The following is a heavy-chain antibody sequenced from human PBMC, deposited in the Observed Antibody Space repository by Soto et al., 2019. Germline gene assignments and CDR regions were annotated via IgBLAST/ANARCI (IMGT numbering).Heavy chain of an antibody. CDR2: IYYSGST. V-gene: IGHV4-39*02. D-gene: IGHD3-3*01. CDR1: GGSISSSSYY. Sequence: SETLSLTCTVSGGSISSSSYYWGWIRQPPGKGLEWIGSIYYSGSTYYNPSLKSRVTISVDTSKNQFSLKLSSVTAADTAVYYCARDNFWSGYSDYYYYGMDVWGQGTTVT. CDR3: ARDNFWSGYSDYYYYGMDV. J-gene: IGHJ6*02.